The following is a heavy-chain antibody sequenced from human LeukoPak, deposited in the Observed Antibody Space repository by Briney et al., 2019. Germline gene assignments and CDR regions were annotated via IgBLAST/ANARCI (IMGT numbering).Heavy chain of an antibody. CDR1: GFTFDDYA. J-gene: IGHJ4*02. D-gene: IGHD3-16*01. V-gene: IGHV3-9*01. CDR2: ISWNSGSI. CDR3: AKGPTLYHYFDY. Sequence: GRSLRLSXAASGFTFDDYAMHWVRQAPGKGLEWVSGISWNSGSICYADSVKGRFTISRDNAKNSLYLQMNSLRAEDTALYYCAKGPTLYHYFDYWGQGTLVTVSS.